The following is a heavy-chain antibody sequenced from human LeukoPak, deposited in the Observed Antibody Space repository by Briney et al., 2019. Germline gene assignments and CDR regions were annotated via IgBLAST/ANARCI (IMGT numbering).Heavy chain of an antibody. Sequence: GGSLRLSCAASGFTFSSYWIHWVRQAPGKGLVWDSRINSDGSSTTYADSVKGRFTISRDNAKNTVYLQMNSLRSEDTAVYYCTRDLAAAALDCWGQGTLVTVSS. CDR3: TRDLAAAALDC. CDR2: INSDGSST. CDR1: GFTFSSYW. D-gene: IGHD6-13*01. V-gene: IGHV3-74*03. J-gene: IGHJ4*02.